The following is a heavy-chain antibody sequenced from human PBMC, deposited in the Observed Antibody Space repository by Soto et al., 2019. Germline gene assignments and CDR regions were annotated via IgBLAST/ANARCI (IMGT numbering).Heavy chain of an antibody. V-gene: IGHV3-23*01. J-gene: IGHJ6*02. CDR2: ISGSGGST. Sequence: GGSLRLSCAASGFTFSSCAMGWVRQAPGKGLEWVSSISGSGGSTYYADSVKGRFTISRDNSKNTLYLQMNSLRAEDTAVYYCAKSSGYCISTSCYYGMDVWGQGTTVTVSS. CDR1: GFTFSSCA. D-gene: IGHD2-2*01. CDR3: AKSSGYCISTSCYYGMDV.